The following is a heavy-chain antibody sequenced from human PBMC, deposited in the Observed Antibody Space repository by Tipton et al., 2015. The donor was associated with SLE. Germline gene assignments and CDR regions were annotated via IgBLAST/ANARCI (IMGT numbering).Heavy chain of an antibody. D-gene: IGHD2-2*03. CDR2: IIPIFGTA. V-gene: IGHV1-69*05. J-gene: IGHJ6*02. Sequence: QLVQSGAEVKKPGASVKVSCKASGGTFSSYAISWVRQAPGQGLEWMGGIIPIFGTANYAQKFQGRVTITTDESTSTAYMELSSLRSEDTAVYYCAKDTLDIVVVPAASPYYYGMDVWGQGTTVTVSS. CDR3: AKDTLDIVVVPAASPYYYGMDV. CDR1: GGTFSSYA.